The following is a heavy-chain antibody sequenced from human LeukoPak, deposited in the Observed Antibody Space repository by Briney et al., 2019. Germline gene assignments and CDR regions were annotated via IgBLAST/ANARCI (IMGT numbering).Heavy chain of an antibody. J-gene: IGHJ4*02. Sequence: GGSLRLSCAASGFTFSSYGMHWVRQAPGKGLEWVAIIWYDRSNEYYADSVKGRFTISRDNSKNTLYQQMNSLRAEDTAVYYCARALWPYYFDYWGQGTLVTVSS. CDR1: GFTFSSYG. CDR3: ARALWPYYFDY. CDR2: IWYDRSNE. V-gene: IGHV3-33*01. D-gene: IGHD2-21*01.